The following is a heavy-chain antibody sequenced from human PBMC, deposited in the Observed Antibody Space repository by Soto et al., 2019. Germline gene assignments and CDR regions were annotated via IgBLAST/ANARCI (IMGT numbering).Heavy chain of an antibody. V-gene: IGHV3-74*01. CDR3: ARGDGDYYDGNGYLGRH. D-gene: IGHD3-22*01. CDR2: IKSDGSGT. Sequence: EVQLVESGGGLVQPGGSLRLSCAASGFTFSSYWMHWVRQAPGKGLVWVSRIKSDGSGTYYADSVKGRLTISRDNATNTLYLQMNSLRAEDTAVYYCARGDGDYYDGNGYLGRHWGQGTLVTVSS. J-gene: IGHJ4*02. CDR1: GFTFSSYW.